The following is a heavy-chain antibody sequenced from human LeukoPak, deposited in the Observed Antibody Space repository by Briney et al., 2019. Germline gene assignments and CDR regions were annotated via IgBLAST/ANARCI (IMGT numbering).Heavy chain of an antibody. D-gene: IGHD3-16*02. CDR1: GFTFSSYS. V-gene: IGHV3-48*04. Sequence: GGSLRLSCAASGFTFSSYSMNWVRQAPGKGLEWVSYISSSSNTIYYADSVKGRFTISRDNAKNSLYLQMNGLSAEDTAVYYCAREARFGELSLNYWGQGTRVTVSS. CDR2: ISSSSNTI. CDR3: AREARFGELSLNY. J-gene: IGHJ4*02.